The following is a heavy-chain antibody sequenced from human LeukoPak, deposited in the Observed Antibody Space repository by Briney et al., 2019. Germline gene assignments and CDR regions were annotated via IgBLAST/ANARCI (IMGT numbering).Heavy chain of an antibody. D-gene: IGHD2-15*01. J-gene: IGHJ4*02. CDR3: ARADIVVVVAATHFDY. CDR2: IYHSGST. V-gene: IGHV4-38-2*01. Sequence: SETLSLTCAVSGYSISSGYYWGWIRQPLGKGLEWIGSIYHSGSTYYNPSLKSRVTISVDTSKNQFSLKLSSVTAADTAVYYCARADIVVVVAATHFDYWGQGTLVTVSS. CDR1: GYSISSGYY.